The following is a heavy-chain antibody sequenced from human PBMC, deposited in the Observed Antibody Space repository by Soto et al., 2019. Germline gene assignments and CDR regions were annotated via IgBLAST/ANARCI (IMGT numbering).Heavy chain of an antibody. J-gene: IGHJ4*02. CDR1: GFTFSERY. V-gene: IGHV3-11*01. CDR3: VRAVGLGSGAHFDY. Sequence: QVQLVESGGGLVKPGGSLRLSCVVSGFTFSERYMSWIRQAPGKGLEWVSYISSSGNYINYADSVKGRFTISRDNAKNSLYLQMNSLRADDTAVYYCVRAVGLGSGAHFDYWGQGSLVTVSS. CDR2: ISSSGNYI. D-gene: IGHD6-19*01.